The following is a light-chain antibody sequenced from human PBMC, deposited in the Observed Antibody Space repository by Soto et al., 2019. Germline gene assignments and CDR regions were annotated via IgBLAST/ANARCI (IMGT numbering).Light chain of an antibody. V-gene: IGKV3-15*01. CDR3: QQYNYWPPIT. CDR2: GAS. Sequence: EVVMTQSPATLSVSPGERVTLSCRASQSVRSNLAWYQQKPGQSPRLLIYGASTRATGIPARFSGSGSGTEFTLTISSLQSEDFAVYYCQQYNYWPPITFGQGTRLEIK. J-gene: IGKJ5*01. CDR1: QSVRSN.